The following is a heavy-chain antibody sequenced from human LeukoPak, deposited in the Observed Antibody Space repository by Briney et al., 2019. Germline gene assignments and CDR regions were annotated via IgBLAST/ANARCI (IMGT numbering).Heavy chain of an antibody. CDR3: ARMMGEQQLADAFDI. Sequence: ASVKVSCKASGYTFTRYYMHWVRQAPGQGLEWMGIINPSGGRTSYAQKFQGRVTMTRDTSTSTVYMELSSLRSEDTAVYYCARMMGEQQLADAFDIWGQGTMVTVSS. V-gene: IGHV1-46*01. CDR1: GYTFTRYY. J-gene: IGHJ3*02. CDR2: INPSGGRT. D-gene: IGHD6-13*01.